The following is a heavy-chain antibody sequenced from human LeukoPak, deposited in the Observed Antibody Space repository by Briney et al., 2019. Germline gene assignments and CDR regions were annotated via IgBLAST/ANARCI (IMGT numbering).Heavy chain of an antibody. J-gene: IGHJ4*02. Sequence: GESLKISCNGSGYTFTNYWLGWVRHMSGKGLEWMGIIYPGDSDTRYSPSFQGQVTISADKSISTAHLQWSSLKDSDTAMYYCVIDTNNFYGSGSFDYWGQGTLVTVSS. CDR1: GYTFTNYW. D-gene: IGHD3-10*01. CDR2: IYPGDSDT. V-gene: IGHV5-51*01. CDR3: VIDTNNFYGSGSFDY.